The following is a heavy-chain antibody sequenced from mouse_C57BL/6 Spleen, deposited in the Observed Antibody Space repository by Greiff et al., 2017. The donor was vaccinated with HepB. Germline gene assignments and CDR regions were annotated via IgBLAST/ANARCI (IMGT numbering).Heavy chain of an antibody. CDR2: IYPGSGNT. J-gene: IGHJ4*01. D-gene: IGHD3-1*01. Sequence: QVQLQQSGPELVKPGASVKISCKASGYSFTSYYIHWVKQRPGQGLEWIGWIYPGSGNTKYNEKFKGKATLTADTSSSTAYMQLSSLTSEDSAVYYCARRTRVEAMDYWGQGTSVTVSS. V-gene: IGHV1-66*01. CDR3: ARRTRVEAMDY. CDR1: GYSFTSYY.